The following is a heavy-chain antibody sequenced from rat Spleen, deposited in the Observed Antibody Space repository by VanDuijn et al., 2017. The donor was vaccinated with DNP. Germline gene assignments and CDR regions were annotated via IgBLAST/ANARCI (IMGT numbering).Heavy chain of an antibody. D-gene: IGHD4-3*01. J-gene: IGHJ4*01. V-gene: IGHV5-22*01. Sequence: EVQLVESGGGLIQPGRSLKLSCAASGFTFSDYYMAWVRQAPTKGLEWVAYISYDGGSTYYGDSVKGRFTISRDNAKSTLYLQMNSLRSEDMATYYCARQVGAGAMDAWGQGTSVTVSS. CDR1: GFTFSDYY. CDR2: ISYDGGST. CDR3: ARQVGAGAMDA.